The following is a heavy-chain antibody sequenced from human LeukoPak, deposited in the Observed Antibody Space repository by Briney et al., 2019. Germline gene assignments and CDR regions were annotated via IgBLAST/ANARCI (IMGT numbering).Heavy chain of an antibody. J-gene: IGHJ3*02. Sequence: GGSLRLSCAASGFTFSSYSMNWIRQAPGKGLEWVSYISSISSTMHYADSVKGRFTISRDNAKNSLYLQMDSLRDQDTAVYYCAGNCSSTSCYVKGAFDIWGQGTMVTVSS. D-gene: IGHD2-2*03. V-gene: IGHV3-48*02. CDR1: GFTFSSYS. CDR2: ISSISSTM. CDR3: AGNCSSTSCYVKGAFDI.